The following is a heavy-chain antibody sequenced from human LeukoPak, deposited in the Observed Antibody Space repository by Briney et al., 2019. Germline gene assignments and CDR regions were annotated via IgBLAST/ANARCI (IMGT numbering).Heavy chain of an antibody. J-gene: IGHJ4*02. V-gene: IGHV1-3*01. D-gene: IGHD6-13*01. CDR3: ARGGLAAAGTDFDY. CDR2: INAGNGNT. Sequence: GASVKVSCKASGHTFTSYAMHWVRQAPGQRLEWMGRINAGNGNTKYSQKFQGRVTITRDTSASTAYMELSSLRSEDTAVYYCARGGLAAAGTDFDYWGQGTLVTVSS. CDR1: GHTFTSYA.